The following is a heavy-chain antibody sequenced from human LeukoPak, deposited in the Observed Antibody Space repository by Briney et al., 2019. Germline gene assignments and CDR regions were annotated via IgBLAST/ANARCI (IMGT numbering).Heavy chain of an antibody. CDR3: AGGGTYYYDSSGYFDY. V-gene: IGHV4-38-2*02. D-gene: IGHD3-22*01. CDR1: SYSISSGYF. J-gene: IGHJ4*02. CDR2: VHHSGNT. Sequence: PSETLSLTCTVSSYSISSGYFWGWIRQPPGKGLEWIGNVHHSGNTYYNPSLKSRVTISVDTSKNQFSLKLSSVTAADTAVYYCAGGGTYYYDSSGYFDYWGQGTLVTVSS.